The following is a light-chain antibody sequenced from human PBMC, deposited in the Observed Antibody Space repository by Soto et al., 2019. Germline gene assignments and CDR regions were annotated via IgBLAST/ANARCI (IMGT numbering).Light chain of an antibody. CDR3: NSYTSSSTPYV. Sequence: QSVLTQPPSASGSPGQSVTISCTGTSSDVGAYNYVSWYQQLPGKAPKLIIYEVSKRPSGVPDRFSGSKSGNTASLTVSGLQAEDEADYYGNSYTSSSTPYVFGTGTKVTVL. CDR1: SSDVGAYNY. V-gene: IGLV2-8*01. CDR2: EVS. J-gene: IGLJ1*01.